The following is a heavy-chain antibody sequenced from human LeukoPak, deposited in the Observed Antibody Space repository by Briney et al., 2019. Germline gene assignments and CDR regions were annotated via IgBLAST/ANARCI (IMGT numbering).Heavy chain of an antibody. CDR3: AKDVLRLNYGYFDL. J-gene: IGHJ2*01. CDR1: GFTLSNYA. V-gene: IGHV3-23*01. Sequence: GGSLRLSCAASGFTLSNYAMSWVRQGPGKGPEWVAGISYSSGSIYYLDSVKGRFTISRDNSRNTLYLQMKSLRAEDTAVYYCAKDVLRLNYGYFDLWGRGTLVSVSS. D-gene: IGHD3-16*01. CDR2: ISYSSGSI.